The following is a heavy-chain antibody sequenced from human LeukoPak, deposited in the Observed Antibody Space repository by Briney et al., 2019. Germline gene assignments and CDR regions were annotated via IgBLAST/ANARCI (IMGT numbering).Heavy chain of an antibody. J-gene: IGHJ4*02. CDR1: GGTFSSYA. CDR2: IIPIFGTA. D-gene: IGHD4/OR15-4a*01. CDR3: ARDVPYGGPIDY. Sequence: EASVKVSCKASGGTFSSYAISWVRQAPGQGLEWMGRIIPIFGTANYAQKFQGRVTITTDESTSTACMELSSLRSEDTAVYYCARDVPYGGPIDYWGQGTLVTVSS. V-gene: IGHV1-69*05.